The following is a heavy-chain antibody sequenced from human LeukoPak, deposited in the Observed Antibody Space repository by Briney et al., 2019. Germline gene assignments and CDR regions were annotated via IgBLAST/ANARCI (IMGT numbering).Heavy chain of an antibody. CDR3: AKGRYYYYYGMDV. Sequence: PGGSLRLSCAASGFTFSSYWMSWVRQAPGKGLEWVSGISGGGTNTYYADSVKGRFTISRDNSKNTLYLQMNSLRAEDTAVYYCAKGRYYYYYGMDVWGQGTTVTVSS. V-gene: IGHV3-23*01. J-gene: IGHJ6*02. CDR1: GFTFSSYW. CDR2: ISGGGTNT.